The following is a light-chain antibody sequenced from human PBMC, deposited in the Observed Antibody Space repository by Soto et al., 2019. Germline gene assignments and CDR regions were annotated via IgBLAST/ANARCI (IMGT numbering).Light chain of an antibody. V-gene: IGKV1-5*03. CDR2: TAS. J-gene: IGKJ1*01. Sequence: DIQMTQSPSTLSASVGDRVTITCRASQSISSWLAWYQQEPGRAPKLLISTASSLESGVPSRFSGSGSGTEFALTISSLHPDDFATYYCQQYSTYPWTFGQGTKVEIK. CDR3: QQYSTYPWT. CDR1: QSISSW.